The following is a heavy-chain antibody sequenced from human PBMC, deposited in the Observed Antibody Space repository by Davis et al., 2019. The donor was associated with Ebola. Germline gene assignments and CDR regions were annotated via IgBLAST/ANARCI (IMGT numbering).Heavy chain of an antibody. D-gene: IGHD2/OR15-2a*01. V-gene: IGHV3-23*01. J-gene: IGHJ3*01. CDR3: AKDNRNIWSEV. CDR2: GTSADT. Sequence: GGSLRLSCVASGFIFSTYVMSWVRQAPGKGLEWVSTYGTSADTYYADSVKGRFTISRDNSKNTLYLQMNGLRVEDTAIYYCAKDNRNIWSEVWGQGTMVTVSS. CDR1: GFIFSTYV.